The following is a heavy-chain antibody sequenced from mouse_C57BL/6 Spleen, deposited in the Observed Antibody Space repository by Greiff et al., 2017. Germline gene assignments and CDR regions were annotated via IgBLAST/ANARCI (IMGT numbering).Heavy chain of an antibody. V-gene: IGHV14-4*01. CDR2: IDPENGDT. Sequence: EVKLQQSGAELVRPGASVKLSCTASGFNFKNDYLHWVRQRPDQGLEWIGWIDPENGDTEYASKFQGKATITADPSSNTAYLQLSSLTSEDTAVYYCTTPYSNYETWFAYWGQGTLVTVSA. CDR3: TTPYSNYETWFAY. J-gene: IGHJ3*01. CDR1: GFNFKNDY. D-gene: IGHD2-5*01.